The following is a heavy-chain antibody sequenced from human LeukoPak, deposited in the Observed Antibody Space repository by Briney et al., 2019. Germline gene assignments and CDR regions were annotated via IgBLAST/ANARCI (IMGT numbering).Heavy chain of an antibody. Sequence: SETLSLTCTVSGGSISSYYWSWIRQPPGKGLEWIGNIYYSGSTNYNPSLKSRVTISVDTSKNQFSLKLSSVTAADTAVYYCARSRSIVSGYIYYWGQGTLVTVSS. CDR3: ARSRSIVSGYIYY. J-gene: IGHJ4*02. CDR1: GGSISSYY. CDR2: IYYSGST. D-gene: IGHD3-3*01. V-gene: IGHV4-59*01.